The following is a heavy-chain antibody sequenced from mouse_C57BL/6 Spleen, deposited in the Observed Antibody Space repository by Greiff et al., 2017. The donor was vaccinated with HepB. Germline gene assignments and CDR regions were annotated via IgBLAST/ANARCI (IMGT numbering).Heavy chain of an antibody. D-gene: IGHD2-3*01. Sequence: EVMLVESGGGLVKPGGSLKLSCAASGFTFSDYGMHWVRQAPEKGLEWVAYISSGSSTIYYADTVKGRFTISRDNAKNTLFLQMTSLRSEDTAMYYCARSGYYDGDYWGQGTSVTVSS. CDR1: GFTFSDYG. J-gene: IGHJ4*01. V-gene: IGHV5-17*01. CDR2: ISSGSSTI. CDR3: ARSGYYDGDY.